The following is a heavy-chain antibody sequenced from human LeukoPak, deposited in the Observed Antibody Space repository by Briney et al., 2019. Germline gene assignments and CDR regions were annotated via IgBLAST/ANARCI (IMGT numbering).Heavy chain of an antibody. V-gene: IGHV3-66*01. CDR1: GFTLSSSC. CDR3: ARWYYGMDV. J-gene: IGHJ6*02. Sequence: GGSLRLSCAASGFTLSSSCMNWVRQAPGKGLEWVSVIYPGGSTYYADSVKGRFTISRDNSENTLFLQMHSLRAEDTAVYYCARWYYGMDVWGQGTTVTVSS. CDR2: IYPGGST.